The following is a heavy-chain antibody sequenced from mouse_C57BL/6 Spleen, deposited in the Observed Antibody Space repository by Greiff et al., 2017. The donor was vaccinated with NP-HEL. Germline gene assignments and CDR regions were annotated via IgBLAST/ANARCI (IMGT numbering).Heavy chain of an antibody. V-gene: IGHV1-82*01. CDR2: IYPGDGDT. CDR3: AREVDSSGYVGYYAMDY. Sequence: QVQLKQSGPELVKPGASVKISCKASGYAFSSSWMNWVKQRPGKGLEWIGRIYPGDGDTNYNGKFKGKATLTADKSSSTAYMQLSSLTSEDSAVYFCAREVDSSGYVGYYAMDYWGQGTSVTVSS. D-gene: IGHD3-2*02. J-gene: IGHJ4*01. CDR1: GYAFSSSW.